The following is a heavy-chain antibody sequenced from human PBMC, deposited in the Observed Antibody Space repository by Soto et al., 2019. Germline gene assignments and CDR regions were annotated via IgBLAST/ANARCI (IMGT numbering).Heavy chain of an antibody. CDR2: IYYSGST. J-gene: IGHJ4*02. Sequence: QLQLQESGPGLAKPSETLSLICTVSGGSISSSSYYWGWIRQPPGKGLEWIGNIYYSGSTTYTSSLKSRVTISVDASKNPFSLKLSSVTAADTALYDCARLTVSRGFAYWGQGTLVSVSS. CDR1: GGSISSSSYY. CDR3: ARLTVSRGFAY. V-gene: IGHV4-39*01. D-gene: IGHD4-17*01.